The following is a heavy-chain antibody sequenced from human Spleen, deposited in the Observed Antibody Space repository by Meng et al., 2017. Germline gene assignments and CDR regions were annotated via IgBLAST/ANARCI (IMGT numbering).Heavy chain of an antibody. Sequence: GGSLRLSCAASGFTFSDNYMTWIRQAPGKGLEWVSYISGGGSTIYYADSVKGRFTISRDNAKNSLYLQMNSLRAEDTAIYYCARESGIWGRVDSWGQGTLVTVSS. CDR2: ISGGGSTI. V-gene: IGHV3-11*04. CDR3: ARESGIWGRVDS. J-gene: IGHJ4*02. D-gene: IGHD7-27*01. CDR1: GFTFSDNY.